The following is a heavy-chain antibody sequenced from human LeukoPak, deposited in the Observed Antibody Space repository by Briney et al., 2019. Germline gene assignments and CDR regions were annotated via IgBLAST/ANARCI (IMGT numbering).Heavy chain of an antibody. D-gene: IGHD3-3*01. CDR2: IGIDSGNT. CDR1: GFTFSDYS. J-gene: IGHJ6*03. Sequence: GGSLRLSCAASGFTFSDYSMNWVRQAPGKGLEWISYIGIDSGNTNYADSVKGRFTISGDKAKNSLYLQMNSLRVEDTAVYYCARDGSRGGFWSGSSLHSMDVWGKGTTVTVSS. V-gene: IGHV3-48*01. CDR3: ARDGSRGGFWSGSSLHSMDV.